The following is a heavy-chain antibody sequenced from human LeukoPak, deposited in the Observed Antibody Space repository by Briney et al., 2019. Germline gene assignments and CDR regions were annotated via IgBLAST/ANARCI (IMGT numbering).Heavy chain of an antibody. D-gene: IGHD3-10*01. CDR3: ARAYYYGSANAFDI. CDR2: IKQDGSEK. Sequence: GGSLRLSCAASGFTFSSYWMSWVRQAPGKGLEWVAKIKQDGSEKYYVDSVKGRFTISRDNAKNSLYLQMNGLRAEDTALYYCARAYYYGSANAFDIWGQGTMVTVSS. J-gene: IGHJ3*02. CDR1: GFTFSSYW. V-gene: IGHV3-7*04.